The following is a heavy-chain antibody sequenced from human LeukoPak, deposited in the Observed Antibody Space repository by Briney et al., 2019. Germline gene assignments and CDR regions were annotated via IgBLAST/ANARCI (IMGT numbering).Heavy chain of an antibody. D-gene: IGHD4-17*01. Sequence: GGSLRLSCAASGFTFSSYSMNWVRQAPGKGLEWVAVISYDGSNKYYADSVKGRFTISRDNSKNTLYLQMNSLRAEDTAVYYCASTHDYGDYGLGNYYGMDVWGQGTTVTVSS. CDR2: ISYDGSNK. V-gene: IGHV3-30*03. CDR3: ASTHDYGDYGLGNYYGMDV. CDR1: GFTFSSYS. J-gene: IGHJ6*02.